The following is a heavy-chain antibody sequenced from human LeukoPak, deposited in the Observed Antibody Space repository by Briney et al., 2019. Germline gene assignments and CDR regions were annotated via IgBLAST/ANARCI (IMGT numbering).Heavy chain of an antibody. CDR3: ARGRYCGETTCSDFDA. J-gene: IGHJ4*02. CDR2: INPNSGGT. CDR1: VYTFTDYY. Sequence: ASVKVSCKASVYTFTDYYMHWVRQAPGPGLEWMGWINPNSGGTDYAQNFQGRVTLIRDTSISTAYMELSRLTSDDTAVYYCARGRYCGETTCSDFDAWGQGTLVTVSS. V-gene: IGHV1-2*02. D-gene: IGHD2-21*01.